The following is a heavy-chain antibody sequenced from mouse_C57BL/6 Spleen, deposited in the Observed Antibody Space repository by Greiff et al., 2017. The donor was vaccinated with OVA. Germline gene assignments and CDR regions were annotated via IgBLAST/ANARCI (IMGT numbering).Heavy chain of an antibody. V-gene: IGHV3-6*01. CDR3: ARSTVEGFAY. CDR2: ISYDGSN. Sequence: DVKLQESGPGLVKPSQSLSLTCSVTGYSITSGYYWNWIRQFPGNKLEWMGYISYDGSNNYNPSLKNRISITRDTSKNQFFLKLNSVTTEDTATYYCARSTVEGFAYWGQGTLVTVSA. J-gene: IGHJ3*01. D-gene: IGHD2-1*01. CDR1: GYSITSGYY.